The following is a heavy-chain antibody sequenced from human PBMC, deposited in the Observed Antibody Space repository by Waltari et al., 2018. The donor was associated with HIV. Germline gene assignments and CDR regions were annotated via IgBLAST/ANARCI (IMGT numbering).Heavy chain of an antibody. Sequence: EVQLVESGGGLVKPGRSLRLSCAAAEFTFDDFAIHWVRQAPGKGLEWVAGITWNSESIGYGDSVKGRFTISRDNAKNSVYLQMNSLRIEDTALYYCARGRSISIFGGGGMDVWGQGTTVTVSS. CDR1: EFTFDDFA. D-gene: IGHD3-3*01. J-gene: IGHJ6*02. CDR3: ARGRSISIFGGGGMDV. V-gene: IGHV3-9*01. CDR2: ITWNSESI.